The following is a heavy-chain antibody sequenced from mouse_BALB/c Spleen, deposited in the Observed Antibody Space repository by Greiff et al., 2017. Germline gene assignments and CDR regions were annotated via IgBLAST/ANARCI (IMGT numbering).Heavy chain of an antibody. J-gene: IGHJ1*01. Sequence: EVMLVESGGDLVKPGGSLKLSCAASGFTFSSYGMSWVRQTPDKRLEWVATISSGGSYTYYPDSVKGRFTISRDNAKNTLYLQMSSLKSEDTAMYYCARDVYGSSPYWYFDVWGAGTTVTVSS. V-gene: IGHV5-6*02. D-gene: IGHD1-1*01. CDR2: ISSGGSYT. CDR3: ARDVYGSSPYWYFDV. CDR1: GFTFSSYG.